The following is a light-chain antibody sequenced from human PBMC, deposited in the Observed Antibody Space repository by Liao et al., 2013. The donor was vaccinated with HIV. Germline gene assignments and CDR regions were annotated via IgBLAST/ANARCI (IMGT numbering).Light chain of an antibody. J-gene: IGLJ3*02. CDR1: KLGEQY. V-gene: IGLV3-1*01. Sequence: SYELTQPPSVSVSPGQTASVTCSGDKLGEQYVSWYQQRPGQSPVLVIYEDTKRPSGIPERFSGSNSGSTATLTISGTQAMDEADYYCQAWDSNSWVFGGGTELTVL. CDR2: EDT. CDR3: QAWDSNSWV.